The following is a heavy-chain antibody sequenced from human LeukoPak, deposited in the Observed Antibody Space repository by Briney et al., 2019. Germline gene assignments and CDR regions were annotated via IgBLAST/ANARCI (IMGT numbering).Heavy chain of an antibody. D-gene: IGHD4-11*01. CDR3: ARLDYSNYGAYYNYYMDV. CDR2: ISTSGTTM. Sequence: PGGSLRLSCAASGFTFSSFEMTWVRQAPGKGLEWLSYISTSGTTMYYADSVKGRFTISRDNAKNSLYLQMNSLRAEDTAVYYCARLDYSNYGAYYNYYMDVWGKGTTTTVSS. J-gene: IGHJ6*03. V-gene: IGHV3-48*03. CDR1: GFTFSSFE.